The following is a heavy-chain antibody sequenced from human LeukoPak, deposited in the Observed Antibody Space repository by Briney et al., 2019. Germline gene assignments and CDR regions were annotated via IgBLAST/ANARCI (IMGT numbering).Heavy chain of an antibody. CDR2: ISSSGSTI. J-gene: IGHJ4*02. CDR1: GFTFSSYE. Sequence: PGGSLRLSCAASGFTFSSYEMNWVRQAPGKGLEWVSYISSSGSTIYYADSVKGRFTISRDNAKNSMSLQMNSLRADDTAIYYCARDLDFYATDYWGQGTLVTVSS. V-gene: IGHV3-48*03. D-gene: IGHD2/OR15-2a*01. CDR3: ARDLDFYATDY.